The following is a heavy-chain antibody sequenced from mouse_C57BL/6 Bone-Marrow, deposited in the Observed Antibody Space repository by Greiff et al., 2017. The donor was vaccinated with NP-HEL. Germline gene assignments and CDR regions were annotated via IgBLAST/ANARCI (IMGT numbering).Heavy chain of an antibody. D-gene: IGHD1-1*01. CDR3: ATITTVRDFDY. CDR1: GYTFTSYW. V-gene: IGHV1-52*01. CDR2: IDPSDSET. Sequence: VQLQQSGAELVRPGSSVKLSCKASGYTFTSYWMHWVKQRPIQGLEWIGNIDPSDSETHYNQKFKDKATLTVDKSSSTAYMQLSSLTSEDSAVYYCATITTVRDFDYWGQGTTLTVSS. J-gene: IGHJ2*01.